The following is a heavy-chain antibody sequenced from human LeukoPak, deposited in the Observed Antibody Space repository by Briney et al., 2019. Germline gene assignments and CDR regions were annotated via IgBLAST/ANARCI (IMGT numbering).Heavy chain of an antibody. CDR1: GFTFGTHD. J-gene: IGHJ4*02. Sequence: AGSLRFSCAASGFTFGTHDMHWVRQIPGKGLEWVAGIGAAGDTYYTGSVKGRFTISREIAKNSLYLQMNSLRAGDTAVYYCARGTGQEDYFDYWGQGTLVTVSS. V-gene: IGHV3-13*01. D-gene: IGHD1-14*01. CDR3: ARGTGQEDYFDY. CDR2: IGAAGDT.